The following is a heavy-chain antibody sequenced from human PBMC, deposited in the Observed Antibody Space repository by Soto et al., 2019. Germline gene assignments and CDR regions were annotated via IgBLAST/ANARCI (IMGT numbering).Heavy chain of an antibody. CDR2: ISPLSGVT. Sequence: ASLNLSWKPFGYTLSVDLIRWRRQAPGQGLEWMGWISPLSGVTNYAQRFQGRVTFTTDTSVNTAYMELRWLRAGDTALYFCAREFDSGDFGLDLWGQGTTVTVSS. J-gene: IGHJ6*02. CDR3: AREFDSGDFGLDL. D-gene: IGHD4-17*01. CDR1: GYTLSVDL. V-gene: IGHV1-2*02.